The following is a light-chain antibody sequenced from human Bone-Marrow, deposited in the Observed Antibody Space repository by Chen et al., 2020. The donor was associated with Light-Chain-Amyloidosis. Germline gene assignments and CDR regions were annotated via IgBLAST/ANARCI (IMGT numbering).Light chain of an antibody. CDR2: SND. CDR3: STWEDSPKV. Sequence: SVLTQPPSASGTPGQRVTISCSGSSSNIGSNTVNWYQQLPGTAPKLLMFSNDQRPSGLPDRFSGSKSGTSASLDLSGLPSEDEAAYYCSTWEDSPKVIGGGTPLTAL. V-gene: IGLV1-44*01. J-gene: IGLJ3*02. CDR1: SSNIGSNT.